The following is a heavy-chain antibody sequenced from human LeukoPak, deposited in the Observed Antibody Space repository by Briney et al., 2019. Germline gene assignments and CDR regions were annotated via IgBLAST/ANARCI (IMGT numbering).Heavy chain of an antibody. J-gene: IGHJ4*02. CDR3: SANYYDSSGYYYDFDY. Sequence: PSQTLSLTCTVSGGSISSSGYYWSWIRQHPGKGLEWNGYSYYSGSTYYNPALKSRVTISVVTSKNQFSRKLSSVTAADTAVYYCSANYYDSSGYYYDFDYWGQGTLVTVSS. D-gene: IGHD3-22*01. V-gene: IGHV4-31*03. CDR2: SYYSGST. CDR1: GGSISSSGYY.